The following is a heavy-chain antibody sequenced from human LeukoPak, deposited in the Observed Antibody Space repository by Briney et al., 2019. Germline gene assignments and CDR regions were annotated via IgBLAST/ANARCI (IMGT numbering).Heavy chain of an antibody. D-gene: IGHD3-22*01. CDR1: GGTFSNYA. CDR2: IIPILGIA. V-gene: IGHV1-69*04. CDR3: AVDYYDSSGYDGGAFDI. Sequence: SVKVSCKTSGGTFSNYAISWVRQAPGQGLEWMGRIIPILGIANYAQKFQGRVTITADKSTSTAYMELSSLRSEDTAVYYCAVDYYDSSGYDGGAFDIWGQGTMVTVSS. J-gene: IGHJ3*02.